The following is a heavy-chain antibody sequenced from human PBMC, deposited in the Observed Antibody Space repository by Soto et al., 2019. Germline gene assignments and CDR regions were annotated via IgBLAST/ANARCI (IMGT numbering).Heavy chain of an antibody. CDR2: ISYDGSNK. V-gene: IGHV3-30*18. CDR1: GFTFSSYG. CDR3: AKVDIIAAAGTLLYYGMDV. Sequence: QVQLVESGGGVVQPGRSLRLSCAASGFTFSSYGMHWVRQAPGKGLEWVAVISYDGSNKYYADSVKGRFTISRDNSKNTLYLQMNRLRAEDTAVYYCAKVDIIAAAGTLLYYGMDVWGQGTTVTVSS. D-gene: IGHD6-13*01. J-gene: IGHJ6*02.